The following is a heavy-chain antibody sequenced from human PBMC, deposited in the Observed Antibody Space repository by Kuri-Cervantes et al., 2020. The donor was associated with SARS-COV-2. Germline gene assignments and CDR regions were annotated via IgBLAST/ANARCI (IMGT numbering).Heavy chain of an antibody. CDR3: AKDRAPRSSDYFDY. CDR1: GFTFSSYA. CDR2: ISYDGSNK. Sequence: GESRKISCAASGFTFSSYAMHWVRQAPGKGLEWVAVISYDGSNKYYADSVKGRFTISRDNSKNTLYPQMNSLRAEDTAVYYCAKDRAPRSSDYFDYWGQGTLVTVSS. V-gene: IGHV3-30-3*01. J-gene: IGHJ4*02. D-gene: IGHD6-25*01.